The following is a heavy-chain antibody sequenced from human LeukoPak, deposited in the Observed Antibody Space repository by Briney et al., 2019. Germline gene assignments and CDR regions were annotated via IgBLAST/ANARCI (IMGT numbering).Heavy chain of an antibody. CDR2: FYYSGST. CDR3: ARWAAVAGTGFDY. J-gene: IGHJ4*02. CDR1: GASISSSSNY. D-gene: IGHD6-13*01. Sequence: SETLSLTCTVSGASISSSSNYWGWIRQPPGKGLEWIGSFYYSGSTYYNTSLKSRVTISGDTSKNQFSLKLSSVTAADTAMYYCARWAAVAGTGFDYWGQGTLVAVSS. V-gene: IGHV4-39*01.